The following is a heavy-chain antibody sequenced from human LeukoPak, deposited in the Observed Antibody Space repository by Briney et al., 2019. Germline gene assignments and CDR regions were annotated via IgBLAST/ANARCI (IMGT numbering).Heavy chain of an antibody. CDR3: ARLAVAGTLQDY. J-gene: IGHJ4*02. CDR1: GGSISSYY. D-gene: IGHD6-19*01. CDR2: IYYSGST. V-gene: IGHV4-59*08. Sequence: SETLSLTCTVSGGSISSYYWSWIRQPPGKGLEWIGYIYYSGSTNYSPSLKSRVTISVDTSKNQFSLKLSSVTAADTAVYYCARLAVAGTLQDYWGQGTLVTVSS.